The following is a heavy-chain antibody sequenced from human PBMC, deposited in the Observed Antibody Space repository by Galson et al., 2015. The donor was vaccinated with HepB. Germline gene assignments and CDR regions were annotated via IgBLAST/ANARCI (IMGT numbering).Heavy chain of an antibody. D-gene: IGHD3-10*01. J-gene: IGHJ6*03. CDR1: GYSFTSYW. V-gene: IGHV5-51*01. CDR2: IYPGDSDT. Sequence: QSGAEVKKPGESLKISCKGSGYSFTSYWIGWVRQMPGKGLEWMGIIYPGDSDTRYSPSFQGQVTISADKSISTAYLQWSSLKASDTAMYYCARHSGYYGSGRSGHYYYYYMDVWGKGTTVTVSS. CDR3: ARHSGYYGSGRSGHYYYYYMDV.